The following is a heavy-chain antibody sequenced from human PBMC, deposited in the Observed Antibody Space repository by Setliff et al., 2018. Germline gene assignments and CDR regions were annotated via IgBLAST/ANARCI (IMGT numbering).Heavy chain of an antibody. D-gene: IGHD3-22*01. CDR1: GFTFSSYA. CDR3: VRDDADNYDAFDN. Sequence: PGGSLRLSCAASGFTFSSYAMHWVRQAPGKGLEWVAVISYDGSNKYYADSVKGRFTISRDNAKRSLYLQMNGLRADDTGVYYCVRDDADNYDAFDNWGQGTLVTVSS. J-gene: IGHJ3*02. V-gene: IGHV3-30-3*01. CDR2: ISYDGSNK.